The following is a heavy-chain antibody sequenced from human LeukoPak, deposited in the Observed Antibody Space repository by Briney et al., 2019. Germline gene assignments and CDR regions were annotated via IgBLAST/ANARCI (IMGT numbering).Heavy chain of an antibody. CDR1: GFNFDSYW. J-gene: IGHJ4*02. Sequence: PGGSLRLSCKASGFNFDSYWMTWVRQTPGKGLEWVANMNHDGSHKYYLDSVKGRFTISRDNTENSLFLQMNSLRAEDTAVYYCAKVSVGAYGSGSYYFDYWGQGTLVTVSS. CDR3: AKVSVGAYGSGSYYFDY. CDR2: MNHDGSHK. V-gene: IGHV3-7*03. D-gene: IGHD3-10*01.